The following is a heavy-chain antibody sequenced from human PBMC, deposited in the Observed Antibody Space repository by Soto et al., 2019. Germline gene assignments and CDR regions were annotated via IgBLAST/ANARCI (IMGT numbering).Heavy chain of an antibody. J-gene: IGHJ3*02. V-gene: IGHV3-33*01. CDR2: IWYDGSIE. CDR3: AREGLGAFDI. CDR1: GFTFSSYG. Sequence: QVQLVESGGGVVQPGRSLRLSCAASGFTFSSYGMHWVRQAPGKGLEWVALIWYDGSIEYYADSLKGRFXIXXXXXXXXLYLQMNSLRDEDTAVYYCAREGLGAFDIWGQGTMVTVSS.